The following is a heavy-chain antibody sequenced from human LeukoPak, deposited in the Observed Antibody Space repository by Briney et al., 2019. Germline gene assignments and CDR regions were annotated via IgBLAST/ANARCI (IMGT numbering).Heavy chain of an antibody. CDR3: ARDDGEMATISTDAFDI. D-gene: IGHD5-24*01. CDR1: GFTFSSYS. J-gene: IGHJ3*02. CDR2: ISSSSSTI. V-gene: IGHV3-48*01. Sequence: GGSLRLSCAASGFTFSSYSMNWVRQAPGKGLEWVSYISSSSSTIYYADSVKGRFTISRDNAKNSLYLQMNSLRAEDTAVYYCARDDGEMATISTDAFDIWGQGTMVTVSS.